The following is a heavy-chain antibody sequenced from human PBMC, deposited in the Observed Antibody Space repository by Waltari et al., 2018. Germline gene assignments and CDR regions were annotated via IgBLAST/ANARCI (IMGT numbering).Heavy chain of an antibody. V-gene: IGHV3-23*03. Sequence: EVQLLESGGGLVQPGGSLRLSCAASGFTFSSYAMSWVRKAPGKGLEWVSVIYSGGSTYYADSVKGRFTISRDNSKNTLYLQMNSLRAEDTAVYYCAKDRRIAVAGPDYWGQGTLVTVSS. J-gene: IGHJ4*02. D-gene: IGHD6-19*01. CDR2: IYSGGST. CDR3: AKDRRIAVAGPDY. CDR1: GFTFSSYA.